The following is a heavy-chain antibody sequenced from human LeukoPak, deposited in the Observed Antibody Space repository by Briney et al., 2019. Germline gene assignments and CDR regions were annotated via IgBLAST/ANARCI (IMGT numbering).Heavy chain of an antibody. CDR1: GYTFTGYY. CDR3: ARGRIAAAGFYYYYYGMDV. D-gene: IGHD6-13*01. J-gene: IGHJ6*02. CDR2: INPNSGGT. V-gene: IGHV1-2*02. Sequence: ASVKVSCKASGYTFTGYYMHWVRQAPGQGLEWMGWINPNSGGTNYAQKFQGRVTMTRDTSISTAHMELSRLRSDDTAGYYCARGRIAAAGFYYYYYGMDVWGQGTTVTVSS.